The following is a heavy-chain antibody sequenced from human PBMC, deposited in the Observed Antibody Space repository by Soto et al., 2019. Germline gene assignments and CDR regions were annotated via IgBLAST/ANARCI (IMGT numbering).Heavy chain of an antibody. CDR2: VNPSGGHT. J-gene: IGHJ4*02. CDR1: GETFTEYY. CDR3: VRVGHFAVVTSAFDY. Sequence: QVQLMQSGAEVKKPGASVKVSCKASGETFTEYYIHWVRQAPGQGLEWMGTVNPSGGHTTYAQHFLGRVTMTRDTSPSTLYMELTSLTSEDTAVYYCVRVGHFAVVTSAFDYWGQRRLVTVS. V-gene: IGHV1-46*01. D-gene: IGHD2-21*02.